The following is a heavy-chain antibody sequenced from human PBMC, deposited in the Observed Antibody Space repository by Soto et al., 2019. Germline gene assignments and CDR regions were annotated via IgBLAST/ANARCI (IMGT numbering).Heavy chain of an antibody. Sequence: GGSLRLCCAASGFTFSSYSMNWVRQAPGKGLEWVSSISSSSSYIYYADSVKGRFTISRDNAKNSLYLQMNSLRAEDTAVYYCARDGQGGYYGSGSYYRHSNFDYWGQGTLVTVSS. CDR3: ARDGQGGYYGSGSYYRHSNFDY. D-gene: IGHD3-10*01. CDR1: GFTFSSYS. V-gene: IGHV3-21*01. CDR2: ISSSSSYI. J-gene: IGHJ4*02.